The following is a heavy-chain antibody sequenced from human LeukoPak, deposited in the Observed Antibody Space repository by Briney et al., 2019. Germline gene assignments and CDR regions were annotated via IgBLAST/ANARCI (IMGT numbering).Heavy chain of an antibody. V-gene: IGHV4-34*01. Sequence: SETLSLTCAVDGGSFSGYYWGWIRPPPGKGLEWIGEINHSGSTNYNPSRKSRVTISVDTSKNQFSLKLSSVTAADTAVYYCARGPRRSGSMGYWGQGTLVTVSS. CDR2: INHSGST. J-gene: IGHJ4*02. D-gene: IGHD1-26*01. CDR1: GGSFSGYY. CDR3: ARGPRRSGSMGY.